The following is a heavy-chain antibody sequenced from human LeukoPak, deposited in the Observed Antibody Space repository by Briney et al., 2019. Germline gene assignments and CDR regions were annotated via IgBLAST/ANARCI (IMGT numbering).Heavy chain of an antibody. V-gene: IGHV1-18*01. CDR3: ARADCSSTSCYMAWFDP. D-gene: IGHD2-2*02. CDR2: ISAYNGNT. Sequence: GESLKVSCKASGYTFTSYGISWVRQAPGQGLEWMGWISAYNGNTNYAQKLQGRVTMTTDTSTSTAYMELRSLRSDDTAVYYCARADCSSTSCYMAWFDPWGQGTLVTVSS. J-gene: IGHJ5*02. CDR1: GYTFTSYG.